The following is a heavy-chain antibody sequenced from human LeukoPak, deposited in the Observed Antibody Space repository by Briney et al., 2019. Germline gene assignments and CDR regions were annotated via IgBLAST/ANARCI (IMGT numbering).Heavy chain of an antibody. V-gene: IGHV4-39*07. D-gene: IGHD6-19*01. CDR1: GDSFSSVTDY. CDR3: AGERGEEYSSGWYKRNYFDN. Sequence: SETLSLTCTASGDSFSSVTDYWAWIRQPPGKGLEWIASGDYSGGTYYNPSLESRVAISADMSKNQFSLKLTSVTGADTAVYYCAGERGEEYSSGWYKRNYFDNWGQGIRVTVSS. CDR2: GDYSGGT. J-gene: IGHJ4*02.